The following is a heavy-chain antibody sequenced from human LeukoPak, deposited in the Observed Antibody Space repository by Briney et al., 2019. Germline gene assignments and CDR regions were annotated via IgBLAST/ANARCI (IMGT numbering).Heavy chain of an antibody. Sequence: PSETLSLTCAVYGGSFSGFYWSWIRQPPGKGLEWIGEIHHSGSTNYNPSLKSRVTISVDTSKNQFSLKLSSVTAADTAVYYCARMREIAATGILGGDYWGQGTLVTVSS. V-gene: IGHV4-34*01. CDR3: ARMREIAATGILGGDY. J-gene: IGHJ4*02. CDR1: GGSFSGFY. CDR2: IHHSGST. D-gene: IGHD6-13*01.